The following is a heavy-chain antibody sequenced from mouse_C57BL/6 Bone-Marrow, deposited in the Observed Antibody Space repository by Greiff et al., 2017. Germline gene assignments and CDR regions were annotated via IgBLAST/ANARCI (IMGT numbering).Heavy chain of an antibody. CDR3: ARDQMNCVEFAY. D-gene: IGHD4-1*01. CDR2: IDPSDSYT. Sequence: VQLQQPGAEFVMPGASVKLSCKASGYTFTSYWMHWVKQRPGQGLEWIGEIDPSDSYTNYNQKFKGKFTLTVDNSSNKVYLQLSSLTSEDSAVYYCARDQMNCVEFAYWGQGTLVTVSA. J-gene: IGHJ3*01. V-gene: IGHV1-69*01. CDR1: GYTFTSYW.